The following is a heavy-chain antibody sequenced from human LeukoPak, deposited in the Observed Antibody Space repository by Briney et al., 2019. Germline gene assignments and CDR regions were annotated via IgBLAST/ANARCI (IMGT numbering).Heavy chain of an antibody. D-gene: IGHD2-2*01. Sequence: GGSLRLSCAASGFTFSNAWMSWVRQAPGKGLEWVSRIKSKTDGGTTDYAAPVKGRFTISRDDSKNTLYLQMNSLKTEDTAVYYCTAQVPAASHYWGQGTLVTVSS. CDR2: IKSKTDGGTT. J-gene: IGHJ4*02. CDR1: GFTFSNAW. CDR3: TAQVPAASHY. V-gene: IGHV3-15*01.